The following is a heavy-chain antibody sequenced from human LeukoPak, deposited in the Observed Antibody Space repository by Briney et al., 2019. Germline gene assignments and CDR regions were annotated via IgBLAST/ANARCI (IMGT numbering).Heavy chain of an antibody. V-gene: IGHV3-23*01. CDR2: ISGSGGST. CDR1: GFTFSSYA. Sequence: GGSLRLSCAASGFTFSSYAMSWVRQAPGKGLEWVSAISGSGGSTYYADSVKGRFTISRDNSKNTLYLQMNSLRAEDTAVYYCAREQSEYSSSSGGYYYGMDVWGQGTTVTVSS. D-gene: IGHD6-6*01. CDR3: AREQSEYSSSSGGYYYGMDV. J-gene: IGHJ6*02.